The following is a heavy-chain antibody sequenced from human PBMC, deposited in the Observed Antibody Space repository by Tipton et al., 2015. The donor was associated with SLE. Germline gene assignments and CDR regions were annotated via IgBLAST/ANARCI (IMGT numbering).Heavy chain of an antibody. D-gene: IGHD5-24*01. CDR3: GRARVGMGYVFDV. CDR1: GGSISRSNYY. CDR2: ISYSGNT. J-gene: IGHJ3*01. Sequence: TLSLTCTVSGGSISRSNYYWGWIRRPPGRGLEWIGTISYSGNTYYNPSLKSRLTISADTSKNQFSLRLTSVTAADTALYYCGRARVGMGYVFDVWGQGTMVTVSS. V-gene: IGHV4-39*07.